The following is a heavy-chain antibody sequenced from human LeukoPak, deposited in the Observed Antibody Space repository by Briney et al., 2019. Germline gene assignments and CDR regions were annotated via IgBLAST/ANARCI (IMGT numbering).Heavy chain of an antibody. CDR3: ARVTVGASWFDY. Sequence: SETLSLTCTVSGGSVSSGSYCWSWIRQPPGKGLEWIGYIYYSGSTNYNPSLKSRVTISVDTSKNQFSLKLSSVTAADTAVYYCARVTVGASWFDYWGQGTLVTVSS. CDR2: IYYSGST. CDR1: GGSVSSGSYC. D-gene: IGHD1-26*01. V-gene: IGHV4-61*01. J-gene: IGHJ4*02.